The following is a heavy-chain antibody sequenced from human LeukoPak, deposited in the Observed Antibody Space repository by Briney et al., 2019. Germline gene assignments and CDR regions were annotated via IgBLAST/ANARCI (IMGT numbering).Heavy chain of an antibody. Sequence: SETLSHTCSVSGGSISSSRYYWGWIRQSPGKGLELIRSIYYSGSAYYNPSLKSRLTISVDTSKNQFSLKLSSVTAADTAVYYCARCISMVRGVIRPPDYWGQGTLVTVSS. CDR2: IYYSGSA. CDR3: ARCISMVRGVIRPPDY. J-gene: IGHJ4*02. CDR1: GGSISSSRYY. D-gene: IGHD3-10*01. V-gene: IGHV4-39*01.